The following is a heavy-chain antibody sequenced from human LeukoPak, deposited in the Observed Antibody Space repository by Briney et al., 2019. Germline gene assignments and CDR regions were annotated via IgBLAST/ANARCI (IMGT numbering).Heavy chain of an antibody. J-gene: IGHJ6*03. Sequence: SVTVSCTASGGTFSSYAISWVRQAPGQGLEWMGGIIPIFGTANYAQKFQGRVTITTDESTSTAYMELSSLRSEDTAVYYCARESRPAPYSSSSGDYMDVWGKGTTVTVSS. CDR1: GGTFSSYA. D-gene: IGHD6-6*01. V-gene: IGHV1-69*05. CDR3: ARESRPAPYSSSSGDYMDV. CDR2: IIPIFGTA.